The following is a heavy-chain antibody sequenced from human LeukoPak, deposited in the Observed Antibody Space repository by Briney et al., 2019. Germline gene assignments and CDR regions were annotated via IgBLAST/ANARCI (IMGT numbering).Heavy chain of an antibody. Sequence: GGALRLSCAACGCTFSSYGMHGVRQAPGRGGEGGAFIRYDGSNKYYADSVRGRYTIYRDNNKNTLYVQMKSVIEEETAVYYCAKDGNLWFGELLGWFDPWGQGTLVTVSS. J-gene: IGHJ5*02. CDR2: IRYDGSNK. D-gene: IGHD3-10*01. CDR3: AKDGNLWFGELLGWFDP. CDR1: GCTFSSYG. V-gene: IGHV3-30*02.